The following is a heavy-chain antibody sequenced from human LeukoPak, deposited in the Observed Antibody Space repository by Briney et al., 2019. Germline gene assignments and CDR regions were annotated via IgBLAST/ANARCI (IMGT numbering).Heavy chain of an antibody. J-gene: IGHJ4*02. V-gene: IGHV3-23*01. CDR3: AKDYYGEKGINFDY. CDR1: GFTFSSYA. Sequence: GGSLRLSCAASGFTFSSYAMSWVRQAPGKGLEWVSAISGSGGSTYYADSAKGRFTISRDNSKNTLYLQMNSLRAEDTAVYYCAKDYYGEKGINFDYWGQGTLVTVSS. D-gene: IGHD4-17*01. CDR2: ISGSGGST.